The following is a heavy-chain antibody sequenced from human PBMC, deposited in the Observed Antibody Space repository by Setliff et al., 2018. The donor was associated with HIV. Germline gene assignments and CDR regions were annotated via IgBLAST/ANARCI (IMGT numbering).Heavy chain of an antibody. CDR3: AKVRWTANYYFDC. CDR1: GFTFNTYA. J-gene: IGHJ4*02. Sequence: LRLSCAASGFTFNTYAVTWVRQAPGKGLEWVSVISADGLTTFYADSVKGRFTISRDNSKDTLYLQMNSLRAEDTALYYCAKVRWTANYYFDCWGQGTLVTVYS. V-gene: IGHV3-23*01. CDR2: ISADGLTT. D-gene: IGHD1-7*01.